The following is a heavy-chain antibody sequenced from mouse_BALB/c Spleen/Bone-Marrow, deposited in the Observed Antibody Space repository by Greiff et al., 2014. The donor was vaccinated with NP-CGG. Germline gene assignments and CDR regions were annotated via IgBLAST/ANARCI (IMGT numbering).Heavy chain of an antibody. CDR3: ARRKNVWFAY. V-gene: IGHV1-77*01. CDR2: IYPGTGST. J-gene: IGHJ3*01. Sequence: VQLQQSGPELVKPGASVKMSCKASGYTFTDYIISWVKRRVGQGLEWIGEIYPGTGSTYYNEKFKGKATLTADKSSNIAYMQLSSLTSEDSAVYFCARRKNVWFAYWGQGTLVTVSA. CDR1: GYTFTDYI.